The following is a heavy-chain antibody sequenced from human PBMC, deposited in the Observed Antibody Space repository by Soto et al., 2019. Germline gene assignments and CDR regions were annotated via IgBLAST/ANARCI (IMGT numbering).Heavy chain of an antibody. CDR1: GYTFTSYG. CDR3: ARDCSGGSCYGYQPPKRFAP. Sequence: ASVKVACKASGYTFTSYGISWVRQAPGQGLEWMGWISAYNGNTNYAQKLQGRVTMTTDPSTSTAYMELRSRRSDDTAVYYCARDCSGGSCYGYQPPKRFAPWGQGTLFSSSS. J-gene: IGHJ5*02. D-gene: IGHD2-15*01. V-gene: IGHV1-18*01. CDR2: ISAYNGNT.